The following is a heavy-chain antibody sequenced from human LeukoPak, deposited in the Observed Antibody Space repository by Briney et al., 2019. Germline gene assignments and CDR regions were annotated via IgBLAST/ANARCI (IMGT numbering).Heavy chain of an antibody. CDR1: GFTFSSYA. D-gene: IGHD2-2*02. Sequence: GGSLRLSCAASGFTFSSYAMHWVRQAPGKGLEWVAVISYDGSNKYYADSVKGRFTISRDNSKNTLYLQMNSLRAEDTAVYYCARLYREPPTIPGDYWGQGTLVTVSS. CDR2: ISYDGSNK. J-gene: IGHJ4*02. CDR3: ARLYREPPTIPGDY. V-gene: IGHV3-30-3*01.